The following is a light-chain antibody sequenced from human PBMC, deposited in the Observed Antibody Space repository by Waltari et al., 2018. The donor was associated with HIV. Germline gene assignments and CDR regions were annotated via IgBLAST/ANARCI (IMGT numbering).Light chain of an antibody. CDR1: SSDVGGYNY. Sequence: QSALTQPASVSGSPGQSITISCTGTSSDVGGYNYVPWYQQHPGKAPQLLIYDVSNRPSGVSNRFSGTKSGNTASLTISGLQAEDEADYYCSSYTSTYVFGTGTKVTVL. V-gene: IGLV2-14*01. CDR3: SSYTSTYV. J-gene: IGLJ1*01. CDR2: DVS.